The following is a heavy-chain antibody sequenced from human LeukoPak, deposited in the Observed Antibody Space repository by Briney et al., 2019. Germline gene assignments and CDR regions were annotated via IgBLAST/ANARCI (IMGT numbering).Heavy chain of an antibody. J-gene: IGHJ5*02. Sequence: GGSLRLSCVASGFTFSSYPMTWVRQSPGKGLEWVSSISSSSSYIYYADSVRGRFTISRDNAKNSLYLQMNSLRAEDTAVYYCARDAENDYGDYGLCSWFDPWGQGTLVTVSS. CDR2: ISSSSSYI. CDR1: GFTFSSYP. V-gene: IGHV3-21*01. D-gene: IGHD4-17*01. CDR3: ARDAENDYGDYGLCSWFDP.